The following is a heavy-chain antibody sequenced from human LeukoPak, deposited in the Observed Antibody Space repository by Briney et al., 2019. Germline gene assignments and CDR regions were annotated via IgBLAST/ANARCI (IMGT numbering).Heavy chain of an antibody. Sequence: VASVTVSCKASGGTFSYFSINWVRQAPGQGLEWMGGFIPLFGTPKYARKFQGRVTITTDASATTSYLELSSLRSEDTAMYYCAREDIPDSAMVTDDSWGQGTLVTVSS. CDR2: FIPLFGTP. V-gene: IGHV1-69*05. CDR3: AREDIPDSAMVTDDS. J-gene: IGHJ5*02. CDR1: GGTFSYFS. D-gene: IGHD5-18*01.